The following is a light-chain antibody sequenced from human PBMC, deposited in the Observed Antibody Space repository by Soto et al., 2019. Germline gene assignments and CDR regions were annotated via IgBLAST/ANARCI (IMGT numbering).Light chain of an antibody. J-gene: IGKJ5*01. CDR1: QSIRSF. Sequence: DIQMTQSPSSLSASIGDRVTITCRASQSIRSFLAWYQQTPGKAPKLLFYDASSLQGGVPSRFSGSGSGTDFTLTISSLQPEDFATYYCEHTFNTPRTFGQGTRLEIK. V-gene: IGKV1-39*01. CDR2: DAS. CDR3: EHTFNTPRT.